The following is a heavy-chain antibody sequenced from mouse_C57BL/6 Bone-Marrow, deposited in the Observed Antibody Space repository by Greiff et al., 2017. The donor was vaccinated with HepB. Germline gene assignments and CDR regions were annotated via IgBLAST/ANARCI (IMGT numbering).Heavy chain of an antibody. V-gene: IGHV3-6*01. Sequence: DVQLQESGPGLVKPSQSLSLTCSVTGYSITSGYYWNWIRQFPGNKLEWMGYISYDGSNNYNPSLKNRISITRDTSKNQFFLQLNSVTTEDTATYDCARYGDWGQGTLVTVSA. J-gene: IGHJ3*01. CDR1: GYSITSGYY. D-gene: IGHD1-1*01. CDR3: ARYGD. CDR2: ISYDGSN.